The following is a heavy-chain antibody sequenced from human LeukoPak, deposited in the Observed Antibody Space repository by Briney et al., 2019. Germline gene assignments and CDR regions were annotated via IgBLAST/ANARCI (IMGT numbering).Heavy chain of an antibody. V-gene: IGHV4-59*01. D-gene: IGHD3-10*01. CDR3: ARIYGITMVRGVSNDAFDI. Sequence: SETLSLTCTVSGGSISSYYWSWIRQPPGKGLEWIGYIYYSGSTNYNPSLKSRVTISVDTSKNQFSLKLSSVTAADTAVYYCARIYGITMVRGVSNDAFDIWGQGTMVTVSS. CDR1: GGSISSYY. J-gene: IGHJ3*02. CDR2: IYYSGST.